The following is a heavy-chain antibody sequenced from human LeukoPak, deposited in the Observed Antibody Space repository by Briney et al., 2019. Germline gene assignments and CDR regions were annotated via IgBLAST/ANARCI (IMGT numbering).Heavy chain of an antibody. V-gene: IGHV6-1*01. D-gene: IGHD2-15*01. CDR3: ARESWDIEGYNWFDP. J-gene: IGHJ5*02. CDR2: TYYRSKWYN. CDR1: GDSASSNSAA. Sequence: QTLSLTCAISGDSASSNSAAWDWIRQSPSRGLEWLGRTYYRSKWYNDYAVSVKSRITINPDTSKNQFSLQLNSVTPEDTAVYYCARESWDIEGYNWFDPWGQGTLVTVSS.